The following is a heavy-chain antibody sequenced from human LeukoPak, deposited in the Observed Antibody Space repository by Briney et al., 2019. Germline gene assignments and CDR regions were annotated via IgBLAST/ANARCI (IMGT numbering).Heavy chain of an antibody. Sequence: GGSLRLSCAASGFTFSSYWMSWVRQAPGKGLEWVANIKQDGSEKYYVDSVKCRFTISRDNAKNSLYLQMNSLRAEDTAVYYCASHSGWSPVGWFDPWGQGTLVTVSS. J-gene: IGHJ5*02. CDR1: GFTFSSYW. D-gene: IGHD6-19*01. V-gene: IGHV3-7*05. CDR2: IKQDGSEK. CDR3: ASHSGWSPVGWFDP.